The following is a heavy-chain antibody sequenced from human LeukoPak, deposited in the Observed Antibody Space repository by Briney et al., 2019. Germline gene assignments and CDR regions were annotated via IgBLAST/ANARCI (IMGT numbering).Heavy chain of an antibody. CDR1: GFTFSSYA. Sequence: QPGGSLRLSCATSGFTFSSYAMHWVRQAPGKGLEWVAVVSYDGSNKYYADSVKGRFTISRDNSKNTLYLQMNSLRAEDTAVCYCAREVSGSWSFPVGWFDPWGQGTLVTVSS. CDR3: AREVSGSWSFPVGWFDP. CDR2: VSYDGSNK. V-gene: IGHV3-30-3*01. D-gene: IGHD6-13*01. J-gene: IGHJ5*02.